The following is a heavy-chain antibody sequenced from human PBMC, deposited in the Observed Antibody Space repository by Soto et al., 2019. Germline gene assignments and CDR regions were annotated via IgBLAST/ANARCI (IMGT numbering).Heavy chain of an antibody. V-gene: IGHV1-69*01. J-gene: IGHJ4*02. CDR2: VNPILGTA. CDR3: ARLGHPGH. Sequence: QVQLVQSGAEVKKPGSSVEVSCTASGGSLRNSVISWVRQAPAQRLEWMGGVNPILGTANYAQKFQGRVTMTADEATSTAYMDLSSLSPDDTAVYYCARLGHPGHWGPGTLVIVSS. CDR1: GGSLRNSV.